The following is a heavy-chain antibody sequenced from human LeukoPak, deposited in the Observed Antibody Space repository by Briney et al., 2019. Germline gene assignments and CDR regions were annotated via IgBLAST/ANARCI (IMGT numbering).Heavy chain of an antibody. CDR2: IYHSGST. J-gene: IGHJ6*02. V-gene: IGHV4-30-2*01. Sequence: PSETLSLTCAVSGGSISSGGYSWSWIRQPPGKGLEWIGYIYHSGSTYHNPSLKSRVTISVDRSKNQFSLKLSSVTAADTAVYYCARGTVVASYGMDVWGQGTTVTVSS. CDR1: GGSISSGGYS. D-gene: IGHD2-2*01. CDR3: ARGTVVASYGMDV.